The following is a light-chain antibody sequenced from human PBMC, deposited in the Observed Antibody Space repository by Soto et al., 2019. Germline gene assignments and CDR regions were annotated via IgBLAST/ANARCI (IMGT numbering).Light chain of an antibody. J-gene: IGLJ2*01. V-gene: IGLV1-40*01. CDR2: GNN. CDR3: QSFDGSLNVV. CDR1: SSNIGAGYD. Sequence: QSVLTQPPSVSGAPGQRVSISCTGSSSNIGAGYDVHWYQQLPGAAPKLLIYGNNNRPSGVPDRFSGSKSGSSASLAITGLQAEDEADSYCQSFDGSLNVVFGGGTKLTVL.